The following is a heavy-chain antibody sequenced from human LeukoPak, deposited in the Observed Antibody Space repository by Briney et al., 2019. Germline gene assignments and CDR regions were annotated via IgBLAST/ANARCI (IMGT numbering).Heavy chain of an antibody. J-gene: IGHJ3*02. CDR1: GYSFTSYW. CDR2: IYPGDSDT. CDR3: ARLLYNWNPMGACDI. D-gene: IGHD1-1*01. Sequence: GESLKISCKGSGYSFTSYWIGWVRQMPGKGLEWMGIIYPGDSDTRYSPSFQGQVTISADKSISTAYLQWSSLKASDTAMYYCARLLYNWNPMGACDIWGQGTMVTVSS. V-gene: IGHV5-51*01.